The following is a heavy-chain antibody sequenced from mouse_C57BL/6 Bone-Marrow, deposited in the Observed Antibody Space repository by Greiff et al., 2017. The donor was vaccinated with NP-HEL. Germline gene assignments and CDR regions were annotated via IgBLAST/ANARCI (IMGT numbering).Heavy chain of an antibody. CDR2: FYPGDGDT. V-gene: IGHV1-82*01. CDR3: ARSGFLYFDY. Sequence: QVQLQQSGPELVKPGASVKISCKASGYAFSSSGMNWVKKRPGKGLEWIGRFYPGDGDTNYNGKFKGKATLTADKSSSTAYMQLSSLTSEDSAVYFCARSGFLYFDYWGQGTTLTVSS. D-gene: IGHD3-1*01. CDR1: GYAFSSSG. J-gene: IGHJ2*01.